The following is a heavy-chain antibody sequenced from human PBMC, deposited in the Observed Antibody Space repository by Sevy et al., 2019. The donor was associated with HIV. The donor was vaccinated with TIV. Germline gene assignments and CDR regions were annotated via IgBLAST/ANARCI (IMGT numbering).Heavy chain of an antibody. V-gene: IGHV1-46*01. D-gene: IGHD3-22*01. Sequence: ASVKVSCKASGYTFTNYYIHWVRQAPGEGLEWMGVINPSGGSTSNAQKFQGRVAMTRETSTSTVYMGLSGLRSEDTADYDCARVYYYDDSGRGYWGQGTLVTVSS. J-gene: IGHJ4*02. CDR1: GYTFTNYY. CDR2: INPSGGST. CDR3: ARVYYYDDSGRGY.